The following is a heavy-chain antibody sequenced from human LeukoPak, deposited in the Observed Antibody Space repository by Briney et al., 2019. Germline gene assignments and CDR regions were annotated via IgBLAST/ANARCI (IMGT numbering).Heavy chain of an antibody. CDR3: ASGGGFFDY. Sequence: GGSLRLSRTASGFTVSSNYMSWVRQAPGKGLEWVSVIYSGGSTYYADSVKGRFTISRDNSKNTLYLQMNSLRAEDTAVYYCASGGGFFDYWGQGTLVTVSS. CDR2: IYSGGST. D-gene: IGHD2-15*01. J-gene: IGHJ4*02. V-gene: IGHV3-66*01. CDR1: GFTVSSNY.